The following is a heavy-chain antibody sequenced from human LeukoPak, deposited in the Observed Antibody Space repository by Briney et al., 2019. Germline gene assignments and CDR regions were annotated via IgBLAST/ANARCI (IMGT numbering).Heavy chain of an antibody. CDR3: AKVDRASLYDCVWGIDY. V-gene: IGHV3-23*01. Sequence: GGSLRLSCAASGFTFSSYAMSWVRQAPGKGLEWVSAISGSGGSTYYADSVKGRFTISRDNSKNTLYLQMNSLRAEDTAVYYCAKVDRASLYDCVWGIDYWGQGTLVTVSS. CDR2: ISGSGGST. J-gene: IGHJ4*02. CDR1: GFTFSSYA. D-gene: IGHD3-16*01.